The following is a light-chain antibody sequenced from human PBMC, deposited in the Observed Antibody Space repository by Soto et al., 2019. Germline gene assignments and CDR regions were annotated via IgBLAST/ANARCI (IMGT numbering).Light chain of an antibody. J-gene: IGKJ1*01. Sequence: EIGMNQSRATLSVSTGERVTLSCRASQSVSSDLAWYQQKPGQAPRLLIYGASTRATGIPARFSGSGSGTEFTLTISSLQSEDFAVYYCQQYNNWPQPFGQ. V-gene: IGKV3-15*01. CDR3: QQYNNWPQP. CDR2: GAS. CDR1: QSVSSD.